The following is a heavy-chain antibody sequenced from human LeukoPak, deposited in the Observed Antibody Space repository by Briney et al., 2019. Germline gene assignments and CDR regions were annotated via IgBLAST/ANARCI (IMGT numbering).Heavy chain of an antibody. J-gene: IGHJ4*02. D-gene: IGHD3-10*02. CDR2: INPNNGDT. Sequence: ASVKVSCKASGYTFTAQYMHWVRQAPGQGLEWMGWINPNNGDTKYAQNFLGRVTMTRDTSTTTAYMELRSLRSDDTAVYFYASYPRSVPAPPFDYWGQGTLVTVSS. V-gene: IGHV1-2*02. CDR1: GYTFTAQY. CDR3: ASYPRSVPAPPFDY.